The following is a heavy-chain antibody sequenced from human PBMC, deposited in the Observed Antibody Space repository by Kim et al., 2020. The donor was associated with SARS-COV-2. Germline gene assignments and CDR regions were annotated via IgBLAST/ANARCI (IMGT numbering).Heavy chain of an antibody. J-gene: IGHJ4*02. CDR3: AIIVDGYNYKFDY. V-gene: IGHV1-24*01. D-gene: IGHD5-12*01. Sequence: YAPKFQGRVTMTEDTSTDTAYMELSSLRSEDTAVYYCAIIVDGYNYKFDYWGQGTLVTVSS.